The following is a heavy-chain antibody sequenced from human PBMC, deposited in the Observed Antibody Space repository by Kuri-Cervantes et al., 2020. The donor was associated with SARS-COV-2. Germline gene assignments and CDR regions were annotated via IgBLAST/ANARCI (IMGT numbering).Heavy chain of an antibody. V-gene: IGHV3-7*05. J-gene: IGHJ2*01. D-gene: IGHD4-17*01. CDR1: GFTFSSYW. Sequence: GESLKISCAASGFTFSSYWMSWVRQAPGKGLEWVASIKQDGSGQYYVDSVKGRFTISRDNSKNTLYLQMNSLRAEDTAVYYCARNPTYGDYPYWYFDLWGRGTLVTVSS. CDR3: ARNPTYGDYPYWYFDL. CDR2: IKQDGSGQ.